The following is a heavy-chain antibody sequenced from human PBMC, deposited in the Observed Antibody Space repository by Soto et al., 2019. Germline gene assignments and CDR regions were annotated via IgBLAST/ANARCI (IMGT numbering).Heavy chain of an antibody. CDR1: GGSISSYY. CDR3: AREDYYDSSGYKDY. CDR2: IYTSGST. V-gene: IGHV4-4*07. Sequence: PSETLSLTCTVSGGSISSYYWSWIRQPAGKGLEWIGRIYTSGSTNYNPSLKSRVTMSVDTSKNQFSLQLRSVTAADPAVYYCAREDYYDSSGYKDYWGQGTLVTVSS. J-gene: IGHJ4*02. D-gene: IGHD3-22*01.